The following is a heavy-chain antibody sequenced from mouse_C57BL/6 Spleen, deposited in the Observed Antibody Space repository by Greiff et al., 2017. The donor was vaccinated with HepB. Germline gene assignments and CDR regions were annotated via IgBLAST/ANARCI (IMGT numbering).Heavy chain of an antibody. D-gene: IGHD2-4*01. Sequence: DVQLVESGGGLVKPGGSLKLSCAASGFTFSSYAMSWVRQTPEKRLEWVATISDGGSYTYYPDNVKGRFTISRDNAKNNLYLQMSQRKAEDTAMYYCASDGADYDGTGYYFDYWGQGTTLTGSS. CDR2: ISDGGSYT. V-gene: IGHV5-4*01. CDR3: ASDGADYDGTGYYFDY. J-gene: IGHJ2*01. CDR1: GFTFSSYA.